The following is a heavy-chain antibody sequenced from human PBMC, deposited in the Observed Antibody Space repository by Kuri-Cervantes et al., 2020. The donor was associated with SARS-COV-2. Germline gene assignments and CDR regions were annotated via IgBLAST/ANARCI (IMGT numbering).Heavy chain of an antibody. J-gene: IGHJ4*02. Sequence: SVKVSCKASGYTFTSYGISWVRQAPGQGLEWMGRIIPILGTANYAQKFQGRVTITADKSTSTAYMELSSLRSEDTAVYYCAREGYSSSSGRFDYWGQGTLVTVSS. D-gene: IGHD6-6*01. CDR2: IIPILGTA. CDR1: GYTFTSYG. V-gene: IGHV1-69*04. CDR3: AREGYSSSSGRFDY.